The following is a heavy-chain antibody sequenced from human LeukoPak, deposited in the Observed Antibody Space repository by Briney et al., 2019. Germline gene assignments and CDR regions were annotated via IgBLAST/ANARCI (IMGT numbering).Heavy chain of an antibody. Sequence: GGSLRLSCAASGFTFSSYAMSWVRQAPGKGLEWVSAISGSGGSTYYADSVKGRFTISRDNSKNTLYLQMNSLRAEDTAVYYCANDQNLWDYYFDYWGQGTLVTVSS. V-gene: IGHV3-23*01. J-gene: IGHJ4*02. CDR2: ISGSGGST. CDR3: ANDQNLWDYYFDY. CDR1: GFTFSSYA. D-gene: IGHD3/OR15-3a*01.